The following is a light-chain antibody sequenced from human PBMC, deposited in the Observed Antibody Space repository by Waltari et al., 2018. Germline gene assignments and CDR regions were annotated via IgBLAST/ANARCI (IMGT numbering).Light chain of an antibody. CDR1: QSLGTN. V-gene: IGKV3-15*01. Sequence: ETVMTQSPATLSVSPGGRATLSCRASQSLGTNLAWYQQKPGQAPRLLIYGASSRATGVPAGFSGSGSGTDFTLTVSSLQSEDFVVYYCQQYNNWPLYTFGQGTKLEI. CDR2: GAS. CDR3: QQYNNWPLYT. J-gene: IGKJ2*01.